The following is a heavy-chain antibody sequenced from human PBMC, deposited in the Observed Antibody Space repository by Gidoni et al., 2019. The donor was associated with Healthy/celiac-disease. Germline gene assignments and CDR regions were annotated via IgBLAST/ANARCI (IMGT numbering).Heavy chain of an antibody. J-gene: IGHJ4*02. CDR1: GGSISSSNW. CDR3: GQAVYSSGWYPFDY. CDR2: IYHSGST. V-gene: IGHV4-4*02. Sequence: QVQLQESGPGLVKPSGTLSLTCAVSGGSISSSNWWRWVRQPPGKGLEWIGEIYHSGSTNYNPSLKSRVTISVDKSKNQFSLKLSSVTAADTAVYYCGQAVYSSGWYPFDYWGQGTLVTVSS. D-gene: IGHD6-19*01.